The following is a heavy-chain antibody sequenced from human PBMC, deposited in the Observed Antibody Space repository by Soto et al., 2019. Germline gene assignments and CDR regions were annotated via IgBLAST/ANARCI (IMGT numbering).Heavy chain of an antibody. J-gene: IGHJ4*01. D-gene: IGHD1-20*01. CDR2: FYYSGSI. Sequence: SSETLSLTCTVSGGSISSYYWSWIRQPPGKGLEWIGSFYYSGSIFYNPSLKSRVTISVDTSKNQLSLKLNSVTAADTAVYYCARRHNWNDIGDHFDYWGHGTLVTVSS. CDR1: GGSISSYY. V-gene: IGHV4-39*01. CDR3: ARRHNWNDIGDHFDY.